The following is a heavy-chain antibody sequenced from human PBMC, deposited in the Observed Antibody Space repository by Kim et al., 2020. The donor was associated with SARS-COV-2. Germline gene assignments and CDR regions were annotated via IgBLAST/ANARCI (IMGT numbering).Heavy chain of an antibody. CDR3: ARTLSYYYGMDV. CDR2: K. V-gene: IGHV3-33*01. J-gene: IGHJ6*02. Sequence: KYYEDSVKGRFTISRDNSKNTRYLQMNSLRAEDTAVYYCARTLSYYYGMDVWGQGPTVTVSS.